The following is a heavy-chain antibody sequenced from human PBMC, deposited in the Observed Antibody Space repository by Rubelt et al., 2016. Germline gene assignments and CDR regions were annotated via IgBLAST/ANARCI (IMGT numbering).Heavy chain of an antibody. Sequence: VHLVESGGGVVQPGGSLRLSCAVSGVTVGNNYISWVRQTPGEGLEWVSVISSEGSTYYADSVKGRFIISRDSSKNTVYLQMNSLRVEDTAIYYCARDPPGGGYWGQGTLVTVSA. CDR2: ISSEGST. V-gene: IGHV3-53*01. J-gene: IGHJ4*02. CDR3: ARDPPGGGY. CDR1: GVTVGNNY. D-gene: IGHD3-16*01.